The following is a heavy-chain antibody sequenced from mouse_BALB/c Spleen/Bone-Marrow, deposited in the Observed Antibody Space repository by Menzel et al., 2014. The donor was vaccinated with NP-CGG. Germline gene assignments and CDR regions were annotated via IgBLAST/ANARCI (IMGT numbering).Heavy chain of an antibody. D-gene: IGHD1-1*01. CDR1: GFDFSRYR. V-gene: IGHV4-1*02. J-gene: IGHJ1*01. Sequence: EVMLVESGGGLVQPGGSLKLSCAASGFDFSRYRMSWVRQAPGKGLEWIGEINPDSSTINYTPSLKDKFIISRDNARNTLYLRMSKVRSEDTALYYCARLNYYGNLFVWGAGTTVTVSS. CDR3: ARLNYYGNLFV. CDR2: INPDSSTI.